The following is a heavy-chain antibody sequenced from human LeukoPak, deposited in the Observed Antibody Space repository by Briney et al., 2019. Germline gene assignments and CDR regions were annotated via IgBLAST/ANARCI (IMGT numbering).Heavy chain of an antibody. D-gene: IGHD3-3*01. V-gene: IGHV4-30-2*01. Sequence: SETLSLTCTVSGDSISNGGYYWSWIRQPPGQGLEWIGYIYHSGSTYYNPSLKSRVTISVDRSKNQFSLRLNFVTAADTAIYYCASWDFWRFYFDYWGQGTLVTVSS. CDR3: ASWDFWRFYFDY. CDR2: IYHSGST. J-gene: IGHJ4*02. CDR1: GDSISNGGYY.